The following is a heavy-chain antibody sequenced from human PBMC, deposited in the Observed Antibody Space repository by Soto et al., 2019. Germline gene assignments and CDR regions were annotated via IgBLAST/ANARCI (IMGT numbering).Heavy chain of an antibody. V-gene: IGHV3-23*01. J-gene: IGHJ6*02. CDR3: AKDRSENFWVYYYAMDV. CDR1: GFNFGAYA. Sequence: GSRRLSCEASGFNFGAYAMSWVRQAPGKGPEWVSGISGSSSGTYYTDSVKGRFTISRDNSKNTVYLQMNSLRGEDTAVYYCAKDRSENFWVYYYAMDVWGQGTAVTVSS. D-gene: IGHD6-19*01. CDR2: ISGSSSGT.